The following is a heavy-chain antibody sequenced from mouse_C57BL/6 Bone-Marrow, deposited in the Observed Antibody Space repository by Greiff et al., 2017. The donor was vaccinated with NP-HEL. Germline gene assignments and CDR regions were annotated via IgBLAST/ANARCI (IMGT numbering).Heavy chain of an antibody. J-gene: IGHJ2*01. CDR3: ARYGGVY. CDR2: INPNNGGT. V-gene: IGHV1-26*01. CDR1: GYTFADYY. Sequence: EVQLQQSGPELVKPGASVKISCKASGYTFADYYMNWVKQSHGKSLEWIGDINPNNGGTSYNQKFKGKATLTVDKSSSTAYMELRSLTSADSAVYYCARYGGVYWGQGTTLTVSA. D-gene: IGHD1-1*01.